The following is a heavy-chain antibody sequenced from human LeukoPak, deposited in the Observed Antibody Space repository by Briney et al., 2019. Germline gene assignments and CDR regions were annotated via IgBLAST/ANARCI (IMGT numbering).Heavy chain of an antibody. J-gene: IGHJ4*02. CDR3: AKVGAMILQHYFDY. D-gene: IGHD3-22*01. Sequence: GGSLRLSCAASGFTFSSYGMHWVRQAPGKGLEWVANIKKDGSEKYYVDAVKGRFTISRDNSKNTLYLQMNSLRAGDTAVYYCAKVGAMILQHYFDYWGQGTLVTVSS. CDR2: IKKDGSEK. CDR1: GFTFSSYG. V-gene: IGHV3-7*01.